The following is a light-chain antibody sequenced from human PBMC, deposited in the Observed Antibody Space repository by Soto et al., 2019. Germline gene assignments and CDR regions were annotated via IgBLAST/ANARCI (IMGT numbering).Light chain of an antibody. CDR3: QQYYSTPLT. CDR2: WAS. CDR1: QSVLYSSNNKSY. V-gene: IGKV4-1*01. Sequence: DIVMTQSPDSLAVSLGERATINCKSSQSVLYSSNNKSYLAWYQQKPGQPPHLLIYWASTRESGVPDRFSGSGSGTDFTLTISNLQAEDVAVYYCQQYYSTPLTFGGGTKVEIK. J-gene: IGKJ4*01.